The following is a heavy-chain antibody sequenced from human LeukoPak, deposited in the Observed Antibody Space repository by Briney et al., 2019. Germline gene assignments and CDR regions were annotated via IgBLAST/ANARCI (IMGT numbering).Heavy chain of an antibody. CDR3: ARTRAPYGDYLKCFDH. V-gene: IGHV4-59*02. D-gene: IGHD4-17*01. CDR2: MYYSDRT. J-gene: IGHJ4*02. CDR1: GASVSSFY. Sequence: PSETLSLTCTVSGASVSSFYWSWIRQPPGKGLEWIGYMYYSDRTNYNPSLKSRATISVDPSNRQISLSLTSVTAADTAFYYCARTRAPYGDYLKCFDHWGQGVLVTVSS.